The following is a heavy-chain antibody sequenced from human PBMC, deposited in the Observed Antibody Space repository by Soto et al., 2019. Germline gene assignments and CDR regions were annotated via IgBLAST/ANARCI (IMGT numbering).Heavy chain of an antibody. CDR3: ARRPYYYDSSGYFGKWYFDL. D-gene: IGHD3-22*01. J-gene: IGHJ2*01. V-gene: IGHV5-51*01. Sequence: GESLKISCKGSGYSFTSYWIGWVRQMPGKSLEWMGIIYPGDSDTRYSPSFQGQVTISADKSISTAYLQWSSLKASDTAMYYCARRPYYYDSSGYFGKWYFDLWGRGTLVTVSS. CDR2: IYPGDSDT. CDR1: GYSFTSYW.